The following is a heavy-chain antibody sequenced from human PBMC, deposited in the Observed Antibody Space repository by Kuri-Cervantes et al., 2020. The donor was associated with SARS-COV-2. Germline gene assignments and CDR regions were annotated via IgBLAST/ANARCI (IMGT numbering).Heavy chain of an antibody. CDR3: ARRPAYYDSSGFPTSFFDY. Sequence: GSLRLSCAVYGGSFSDFYWSWLRQPPGKGLEWIGRITHSGSTNYNPSLRSRVTISADTSKNHVSLKLNSATAADTAVYYCARRPAYYDSSGFPTSFFDYWGQGTLVTVSS. J-gene: IGHJ4*02. D-gene: IGHD3-22*01. V-gene: IGHV4-34*01. CDR2: ITHSGST. CDR1: GGSFSDFY.